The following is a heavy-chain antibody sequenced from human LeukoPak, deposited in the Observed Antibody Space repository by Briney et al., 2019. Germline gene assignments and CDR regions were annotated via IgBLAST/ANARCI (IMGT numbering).Heavy chain of an antibody. J-gene: IGHJ4*02. CDR1: GFTFSSYA. D-gene: IGHD2-15*01. CDR2: ISGSGGST. V-gene: IGHV3-23*01. Sequence: GGSLRLSCAASGFTFSSYAMSWVRQAPGKGLEWVSAISGSGGSTYYADSVKGRFTISRDNSKNTLYLQMNSLRAEDTAVYYCAKWGFSSSQASWWLADYYFDYWGQGTLVTVSS. CDR3: AKWGFSSSQASWWLADYYFDY.